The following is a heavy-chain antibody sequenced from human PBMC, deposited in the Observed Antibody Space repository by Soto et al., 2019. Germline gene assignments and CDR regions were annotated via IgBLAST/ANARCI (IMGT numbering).Heavy chain of an antibody. CDR1: GFTFSSYA. D-gene: IGHD1-1*01. CDR3: DLGKDFDY. J-gene: IGHJ4*02. V-gene: IGHV3-30-3*01. Sequence: SGGSLRLSCAASGFTFSSYAMHWVRQAPGKGLEWVAVISYDGSNKYYADSVKGRFTISRDNSKNTLYLQMNSLRAEDTAVYYCDLGKDFDYWGQGTLVTVSS. CDR2: ISYDGSNK.